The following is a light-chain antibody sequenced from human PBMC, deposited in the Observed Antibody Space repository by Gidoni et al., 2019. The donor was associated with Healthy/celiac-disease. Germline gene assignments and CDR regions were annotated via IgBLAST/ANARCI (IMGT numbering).Light chain of an antibody. V-gene: IGKV1-33*01. CDR3: QQYDNLPLT. CDR1: QDITNY. CDR2: AAS. Sequence: DMQMTQSPTSLSASVGDRVTITCQASQDITNYLNWYQQKPGKAPKLLIYAASNLETGVPSRISGSGAGTEFTFTITSLHPQDIATYYCQQYDNLPLTFGGGTKVEIK. J-gene: IGKJ4*01.